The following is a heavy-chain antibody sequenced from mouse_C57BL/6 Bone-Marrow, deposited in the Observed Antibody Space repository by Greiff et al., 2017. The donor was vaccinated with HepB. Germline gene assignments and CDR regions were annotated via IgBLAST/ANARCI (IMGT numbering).Heavy chain of an antibody. V-gene: IGHV1-82*01. J-gene: IGHJ2*01. CDR2: IYPGDGDT. CDR3: ARGRGGPNYYGSSLDY. D-gene: IGHD1-1*01. Sequence: QVQLQQSGPELVKPGASVKISCKASGYAFSSSWMNWVKQMPGKGLEWIGRIYPGDGDTNYNGKFKGKSTLTADKSSSADYMQLSSLTSEDSAVYFCARGRGGPNYYGSSLDYWGQGTTLTVSS. CDR1: GYAFSSSW.